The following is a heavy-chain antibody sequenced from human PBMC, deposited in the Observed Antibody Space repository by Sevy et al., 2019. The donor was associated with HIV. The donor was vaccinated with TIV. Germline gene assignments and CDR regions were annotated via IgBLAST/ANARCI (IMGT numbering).Heavy chain of an antibody. J-gene: IGHJ4*02. D-gene: IGHD1-1*01. CDR3: ASDDSVNCDARPSGRVFAF. V-gene: IGHV6-1*01. Sequence: SQTLSLTCAISGDDVSAKGAVWNWIRQSPSRGLEWLGRTYYRSKWYNNYAVSVVGRITINPDTSKNQFSLQLNSVTPEDTAVYYCASDDSVNCDARPSGRVFAFWGQGTQVTVSS. CDR2: TYYRSKWYN. CDR1: GDDVSAKGAV.